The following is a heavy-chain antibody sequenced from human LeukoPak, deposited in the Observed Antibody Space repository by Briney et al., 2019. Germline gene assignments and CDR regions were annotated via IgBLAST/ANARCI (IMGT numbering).Heavy chain of an antibody. CDR3: ASSCSGGSCYSIAYGAFDI. V-gene: IGHV4-59*01. Sequence: SETLSLTCTVSGGSISSYYWSWIRQPPGKGLEWIGYIYYSGSTNYNPSLKSRVTISVDTSKRPFSLKLSSVTAADTAVYYCASSCSGGSCYSIAYGAFDIWGQGTMVTVSS. D-gene: IGHD2-15*01. CDR2: IYYSGST. J-gene: IGHJ3*02. CDR1: GGSISSYY.